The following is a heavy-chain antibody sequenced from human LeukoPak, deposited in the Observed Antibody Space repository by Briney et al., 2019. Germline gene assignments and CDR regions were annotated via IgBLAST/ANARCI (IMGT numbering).Heavy chain of an antibody. Sequence: GASVKVSCKASGYTFTSYDINWVRQATGQGLEWMGWMNPNSGNTNYAQKLQGRVTMTTDTSTSTAYMELRSLRSDDTAVYYCARDRSGSPFDYWGQGTLVTVSS. V-gene: IGHV1-18*01. CDR2: MNPNSGNT. J-gene: IGHJ4*02. D-gene: IGHD1-26*01. CDR3: ARDRSGSPFDY. CDR1: GYTFTSYD.